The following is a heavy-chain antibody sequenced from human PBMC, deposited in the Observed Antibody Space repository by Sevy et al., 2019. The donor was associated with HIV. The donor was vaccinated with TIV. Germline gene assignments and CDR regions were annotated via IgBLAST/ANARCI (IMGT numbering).Heavy chain of an antibody. CDR3: ATSRSGYFDSSGYYIY. CDR1: GYSFTSHW. CDR2: IFPDDSET. D-gene: IGHD3-22*01. V-gene: IGHV5-51*01. Sequence: LKISCKGSGYSFTSHWIGWVRHMPGKGLEWMGIIFPDDSETRYSPSFQGQVTFSADKSINTAYLQWGSLKASDTAMYYCATSRSGYFDSSGYYIYWGQGTLVTVSS. J-gene: IGHJ4*02.